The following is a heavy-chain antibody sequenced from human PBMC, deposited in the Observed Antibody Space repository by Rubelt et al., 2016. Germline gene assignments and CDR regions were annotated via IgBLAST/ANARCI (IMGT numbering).Heavy chain of an antibody. CDR3: KSDGPPGDY. CDR1: GGSISSTSYY. V-gene: IGHV4-39*01. Sequence: QLQLQESGPGLVKPSETLSLTCTVSGGSISSTSYYWGWIRQPPGKGLEWIGSIYYSESTNYKPSLKSRVTISVDTSKNQFSLKLSSVTAADTAVYYCKSDGPPGDYWGQGTLVTVSS. CDR2: IYYSEST. J-gene: IGHJ4*02.